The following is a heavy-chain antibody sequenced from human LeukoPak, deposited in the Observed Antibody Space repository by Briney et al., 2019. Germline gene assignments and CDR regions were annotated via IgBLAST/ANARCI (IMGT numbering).Heavy chain of an antibody. V-gene: IGHV3-30*02. Sequence: GGSLRLSCVASGFTFSTSWMSWVRQAPGKGLEWVALIRYDGSNKYYADSVKGRFTISRDNSKNTLYLQMNSLRAEDTAVYYCAKDRGVAVADTPRFYFDYWGQGTLVTVSS. CDR2: IRYDGSNK. J-gene: IGHJ4*02. D-gene: IGHD6-19*01. CDR3: AKDRGVAVADTPRFYFDY. CDR1: GFTFSTSW.